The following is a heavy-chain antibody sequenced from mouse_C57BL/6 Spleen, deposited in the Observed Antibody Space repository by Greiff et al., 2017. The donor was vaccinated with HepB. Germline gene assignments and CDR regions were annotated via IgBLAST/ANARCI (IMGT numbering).Heavy chain of an antibody. D-gene: IGHD1-1*01. CDR2: INPSSGYT. Sequence: QVQLQQSGAELAKPGASVKLSCKASGYTFTSYWMHWVKQRPGQGLEWIGYINPSSGYTKYNQKFKDKATLTADKSSSTAYMQRSSLTYEDSAVYYCARNYGSRNYAMDYWGQGTSVTVSS. CDR1: GYTFTSYW. J-gene: IGHJ4*01. V-gene: IGHV1-7*01. CDR3: ARNYGSRNYAMDY.